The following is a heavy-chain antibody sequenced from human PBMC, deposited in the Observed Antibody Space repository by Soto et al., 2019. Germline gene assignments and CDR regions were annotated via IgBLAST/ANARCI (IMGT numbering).Heavy chain of an antibody. CDR1: GGSISSGDYY. V-gene: IGHV4-30-4*02. D-gene: IGHD3-22*01. CDR2: IYYSGST. J-gene: IGHJ5*02. CDR3: ARDGWLLPNNWFDP. Sequence: SETLSLTCTVSGGSISSGDYYWSWIRQPPGKGLEWIGYIYYSGSTYYNPSLKSRVTISVDTSKNQFSLKLSSVTAADTAVYYCARDGWLLPNNWFDPWGQGTLVTVSS.